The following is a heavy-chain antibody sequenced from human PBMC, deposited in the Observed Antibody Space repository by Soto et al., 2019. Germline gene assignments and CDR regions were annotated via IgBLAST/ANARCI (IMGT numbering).Heavy chain of an antibody. V-gene: IGHV3-30*04. CDR3: VKAL. J-gene: IGHJ2*01. CDR2: ISDDGSNK. Sequence: APGKGLEWVAIISDDGSNKYYADSVKGRFTVSSGNSKNTLYLEMNSLRADDTAVYYCVKALW.